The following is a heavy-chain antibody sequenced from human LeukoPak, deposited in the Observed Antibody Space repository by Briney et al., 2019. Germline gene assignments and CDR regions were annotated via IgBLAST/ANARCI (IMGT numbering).Heavy chain of an antibody. D-gene: IGHD6-13*01. CDR2: INPSGGST. Sequence: ASVKVSCKASGYTFTSYYIHWVRQAPGQGLEWMGIINPSGGSTSYAQKFQGRVTMTRDTSTSTAYMELRSLRSDDTAVYYCARGRSSSLVAFDIWGQGTMVTVSS. CDR1: GYTFTSYY. J-gene: IGHJ3*02. V-gene: IGHV1-46*01. CDR3: ARGRSSSLVAFDI.